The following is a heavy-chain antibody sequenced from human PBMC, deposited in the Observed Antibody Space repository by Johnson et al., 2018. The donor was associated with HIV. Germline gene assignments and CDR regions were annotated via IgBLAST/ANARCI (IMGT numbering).Heavy chain of an antibody. D-gene: IGHD2-15*01. V-gene: IGHV3-30*18. CDR1: GFTFSSYG. Sequence: HVQLVESGGGVVQPGRSLRLSCAASGFTFSSYGMHWVRQAPGKGLEWVAVISYDESNKYYADSVKGRFTISRDNSKNTLYLQMNSLRAEDTAVYYCVKGDEVVAATSGFDIWGQGIMVIVSS. J-gene: IGHJ3*02. CDR2: ISYDESNK. CDR3: VKGDEVVAATSGFDI.